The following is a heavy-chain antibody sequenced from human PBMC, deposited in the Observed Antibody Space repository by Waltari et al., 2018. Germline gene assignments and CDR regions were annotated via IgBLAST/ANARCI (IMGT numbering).Heavy chain of an antibody. Sequence: QVQLVESGGGLVKPGGSLRLSCAASGYTFRESYMSSIRQAQGKGLEWVSYISSSGSTIYYADSVKGRFTISRDNAKNSLYLQMNSLRAEDTAVYYCARDSSGYYSAFDIWGQGTMVTVSS. CDR1: GYTFRESY. D-gene: IGHD3-22*01. V-gene: IGHV3-11*01. CDR2: ISSSGSTI. J-gene: IGHJ3*02. CDR3: ARDSSGYYSAFDI.